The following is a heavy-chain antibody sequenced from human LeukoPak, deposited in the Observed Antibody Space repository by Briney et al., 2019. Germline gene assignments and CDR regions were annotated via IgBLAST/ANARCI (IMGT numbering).Heavy chain of an antibody. J-gene: IGHJ4*02. V-gene: IGHV4-59*01. D-gene: IGHD4-17*01. Sequence: SETLSLTCTVSGGSISSYYWSWIRQPPGKGLEWIGYIYYSGSTNYNPSLKGRVTISVDTSKNQFSLKLSSVTAADTAVYYCAREDYGDSLGYFDYWGQGTLVTVSS. CDR3: AREDYGDSLGYFDY. CDR2: IYYSGST. CDR1: GGSISSYY.